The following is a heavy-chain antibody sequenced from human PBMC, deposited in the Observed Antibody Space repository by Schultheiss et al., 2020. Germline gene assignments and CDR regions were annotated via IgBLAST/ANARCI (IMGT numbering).Heavy chain of an antibody. CDR3: ASRRDGYSFYWYFDL. V-gene: IGHV4-61*05. CDR2: IYYTGST. CDR1: GGSISSSSYY. J-gene: IGHJ2*01. D-gene: IGHD5-24*01. Sequence: SETLSLTCTVSGGSISSSSYYWGWIRQPAGKGLEWIGYIYYTGSTNYNPSLKSRVTISVDTSKNQFSLKLSSVTAADTAVYYCASRRDGYSFYWYFDLWGRGTLVTVSS.